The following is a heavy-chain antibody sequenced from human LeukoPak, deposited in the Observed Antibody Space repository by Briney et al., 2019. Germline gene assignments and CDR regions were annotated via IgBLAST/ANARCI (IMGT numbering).Heavy chain of an antibody. V-gene: IGHV3-15*01. CDR2: IKSNTDGGAT. D-gene: IGHD3-10*01. CDR3: ATDAYLLFGEFAY. J-gene: IGHJ4*02. Sequence: GGSLRLSCAASGFSFRNTWMSWVRQSPGRGREWVGRIKSNTDGGATVYSAPVEGRFTISRDDTKNTLYLQMDSLKAEDTAVYYCATDAYLLFGEFAYWGQGILVTVSS. CDR1: GFSFRNTW.